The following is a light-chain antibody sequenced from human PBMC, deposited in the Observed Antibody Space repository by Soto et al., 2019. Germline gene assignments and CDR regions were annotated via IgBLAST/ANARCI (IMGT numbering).Light chain of an antibody. J-gene: IGLJ2*01. CDR3: SSDKTSSTVVV. CDR1: SSDIGGYNY. V-gene: IGLV2-14*01. Sequence: QSALTQPASVSGSPGPSITISRTGTSSDIGGYNYVSWYQQYPGKAPKLMIFGGSDRPSGVSNRFSGSKSGTTASLTISGLQAEDVAYYYCSSDKTSSTVVVLGGGSKLTVL. CDR2: GGS.